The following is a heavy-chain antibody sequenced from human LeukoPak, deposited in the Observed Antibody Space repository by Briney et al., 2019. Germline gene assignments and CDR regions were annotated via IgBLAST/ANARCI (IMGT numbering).Heavy chain of an antibody. CDR2: INHSGST. V-gene: IGHV4-34*01. D-gene: IGHD3-3*01. CDR1: GGSFSGYY. J-gene: IGHJ4*02. CDR3: ARAAAYDFWSGYSSSHDY. Sequence: SETLSLTCAVYGGSFSGYYWSWIRQPPGKGLEWIGEINHSGSTNYNPSLKSRVTISVDTSKNQFSLKLTSVTAADTAVYYCARAAAYDFWSGYSSSHDYWGQGTLVTVSS.